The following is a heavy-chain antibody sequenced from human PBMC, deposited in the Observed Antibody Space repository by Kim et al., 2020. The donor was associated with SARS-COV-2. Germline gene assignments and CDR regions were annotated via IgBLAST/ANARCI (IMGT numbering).Heavy chain of an antibody. J-gene: IGHJ4*02. CDR1: GLDFSDSW. D-gene: IGHD4-17*01. CDR3: ATTEGAY. Sequence: GGSLRLSCTVSGLDFSDSWMSWVRQAPGKGVEWVAFIRPECSEKREVNSGKGRFTISRDNTKNSIYLQMDSLTVDDTALYYCATTEGAYWGQGTLVTVSS. CDR2: IRPECSEK. V-gene: IGHV3-7*05.